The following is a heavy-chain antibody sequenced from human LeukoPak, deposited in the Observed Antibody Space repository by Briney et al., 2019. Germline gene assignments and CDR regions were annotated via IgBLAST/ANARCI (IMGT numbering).Heavy chain of an antibody. D-gene: IGHD5-24*01. CDR2: IYCSGST. CDR1: GGSISSSSCC. CDR3: ARDSIYLEMATRSFDY. Sequence: PSETLSLTCTVSGGSISSSSCCWGRIRQPPGKGLEGIGCIYCSGSTYYTPSLKSRVTISVDTSKSQFSLKLSSVTAADSAVYYCARDSIYLEMATRSFDYWGQGTLVTVSS. V-gene: IGHV4-39*07. J-gene: IGHJ4*02.